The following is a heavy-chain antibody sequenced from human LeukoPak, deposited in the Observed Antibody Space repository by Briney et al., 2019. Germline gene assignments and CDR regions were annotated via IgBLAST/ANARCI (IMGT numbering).Heavy chain of an antibody. V-gene: IGHV3-23*01. Sequence: GGSLRLSCAASGFTFSNYAMNWVRQAPGKGLEWVSGISDNGYNTHYADFVKGRFSISRDNSKNSLYLQMNSLRAEDTAVYYCARGAGYNYPYYFDYWGQGTLVTVSS. CDR3: ARGAGYNYPYYFDY. CDR2: ISDNGYNT. D-gene: IGHD5-24*01. CDR1: GFTFSNYA. J-gene: IGHJ4*02.